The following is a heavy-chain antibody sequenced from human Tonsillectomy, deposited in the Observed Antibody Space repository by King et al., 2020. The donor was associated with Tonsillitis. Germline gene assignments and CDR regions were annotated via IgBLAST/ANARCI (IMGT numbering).Heavy chain of an antibody. CDR1: GFTFSTYG. J-gene: IGHJ4*02. Sequence: VQLVESGGGVVQPGRSLRLSCAASGFTFSTYGMHWVRQAPGKGLEWVALISYDGTNNKYYAESVQGRFTISRDNSKNTPYLQMNSLRAVDTAGYYCAKERVYYDSSGWGYLDYWGQGTLVTVSS. CDR2: ISYDGTNNK. CDR3: AKERVYYDSSGWGYLDY. D-gene: IGHD3-22*01. V-gene: IGHV3-30*18.